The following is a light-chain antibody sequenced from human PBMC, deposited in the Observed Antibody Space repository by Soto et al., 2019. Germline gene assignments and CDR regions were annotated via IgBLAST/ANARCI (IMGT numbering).Light chain of an antibody. CDR2: RAS. CDR1: QSFNFNY. J-gene: IGKJ1*01. CDR3: QQYGTSTWT. Sequence: EIVLTQSPGTLSLSPGERATLSCRASQSFNFNYLAWYQQKPGQAPRLLISRASSRAAGIPDRFSGSGSGSDFTLTISRLEPEDFAVYYCQQYGTSTWTFGQGTKVEIK. V-gene: IGKV3-20*01.